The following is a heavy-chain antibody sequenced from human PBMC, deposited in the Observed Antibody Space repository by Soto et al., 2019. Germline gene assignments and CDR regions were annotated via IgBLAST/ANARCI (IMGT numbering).Heavy chain of an antibody. J-gene: IGHJ6*02. Sequence: GGSLRLSCAASGFAFSGFEMNWVRQAPGEGLEWVSYISSGASNMYYADSVKGRFTISRDNAQSSLYLQMNSLGVEDTAVYYCARDPNYDFWSGYRNKEGTYGMDVWGQGTTVTVSS. CDR2: ISSGASNM. CDR1: GFAFSGFE. D-gene: IGHD3-3*01. V-gene: IGHV3-48*03. CDR3: ARDPNYDFWSGYRNKEGTYGMDV.